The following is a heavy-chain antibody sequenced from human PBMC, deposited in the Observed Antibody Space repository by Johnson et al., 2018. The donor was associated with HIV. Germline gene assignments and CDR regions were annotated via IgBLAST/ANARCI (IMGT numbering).Heavy chain of an antibody. CDR2: ISSSGSTK. D-gene: IGHD5-24*01. Sequence: QVQLVESGGGLPKPGGSLRLSCAASGFTFSDHYMSWIRQAPGKGLEWVSYISSSGSTKYYTDSLKGRLTISRDNAKNSLYLQMNSLRAEDTAVYYCARVRWLQLGAFDIWGQGTMVTVSS. CDR1: GFTFSDHY. CDR3: ARVRWLQLGAFDI. V-gene: IGHV3-11*04. J-gene: IGHJ3*02.